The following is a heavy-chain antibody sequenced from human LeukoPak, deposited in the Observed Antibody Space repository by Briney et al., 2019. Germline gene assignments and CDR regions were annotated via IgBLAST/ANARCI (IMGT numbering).Heavy chain of an antibody. Sequence: GGSLRLSCAASGFTFSSYSMNWVRQAPGKGLEWVSSISSSSSYIYYADSVKGRFTISRDNAKNSLYLQMNSLRAEDTAVYYCARVMSFRGYYNAFDIWGQGTMVTVSS. V-gene: IGHV3-21*01. CDR3: ARVMSFRGYYNAFDI. D-gene: IGHD3-3*01. J-gene: IGHJ3*02. CDR2: ISSSSSYI. CDR1: GFTFSSYS.